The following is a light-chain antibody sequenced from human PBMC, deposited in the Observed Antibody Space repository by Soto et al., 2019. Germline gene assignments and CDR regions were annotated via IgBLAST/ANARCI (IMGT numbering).Light chain of an antibody. CDR1: HDITNF. CDR2: AAS. J-gene: IGKJ5*01. CDR3: QQADTFPIT. Sequence: DIQMTQSPSSLSVSVVDRATITCQASHDITNFLNWYQQKPGKAPKLLIYAASSLQSGAPSRFSGSGFGTDFTLTISSLQPEDSAIYYCQQADTFPITFGQGTRLEIK. V-gene: IGKV1-12*01.